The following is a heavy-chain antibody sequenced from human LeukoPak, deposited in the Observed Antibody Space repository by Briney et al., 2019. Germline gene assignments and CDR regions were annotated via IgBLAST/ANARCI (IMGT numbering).Heavy chain of an antibody. CDR1: GASISTYH. J-gene: IGHJ5*02. V-gene: IGHV4-4*07. CDR3: ASSVGGSP. CDR2: IYASGST. D-gene: IGHD1-26*01. Sequence: SETLSLTCTVSGASISTYHWSWIRQPAGKGLEWIGRIYASGSTDYNPSLKSRVTMSVDTSKNQFSLRLSSVTAADTAVYYCASSVGGSPWGQGTLVTVSS.